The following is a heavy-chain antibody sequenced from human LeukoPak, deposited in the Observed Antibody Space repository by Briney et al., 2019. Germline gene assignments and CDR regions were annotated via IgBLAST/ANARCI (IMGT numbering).Heavy chain of an antibody. CDR2: INPNSGGT. Sequence: ASVKVSCKASGYTFPNYGISWVRQAPGQGLEWMGWINPNSGGTNYAQKFQGRVTMTRDTSISTAYMELSRLRSDDTAVYYCARVGVTNDYGDYDAFDIWGQGTMVTVSS. V-gene: IGHV1-2*02. J-gene: IGHJ3*02. CDR3: ARVGVTNDYGDYDAFDI. CDR1: GYTFPNYG. D-gene: IGHD4-17*01.